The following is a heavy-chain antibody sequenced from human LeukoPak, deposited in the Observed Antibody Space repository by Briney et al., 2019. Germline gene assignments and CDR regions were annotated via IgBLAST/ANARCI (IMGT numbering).Heavy chain of an antibody. Sequence: GGSLRLSCAASGFTFSNAWMSWVRQAPGKGLEWVGRIKSKTDGGTTDYAAPVKGTFTISRDDSKSTLYLQMNSLKTEDTAVYYCTVDLVGATVIWGQGTLVTVSS. J-gene: IGHJ4*02. CDR1: GFTFSNAW. CDR3: TVDLVGATVI. D-gene: IGHD1-26*01. CDR2: IKSKTDGGTT. V-gene: IGHV3-15*01.